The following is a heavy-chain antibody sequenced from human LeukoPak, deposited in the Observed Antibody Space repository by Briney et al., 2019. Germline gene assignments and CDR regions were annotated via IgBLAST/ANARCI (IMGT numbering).Heavy chain of an antibody. Sequence: SETLSLTCAAYGGSFSGYYWSWIRRPPGKGLEWIGEINHSGSTNYNPSLKSRVTISVDTSKNQFSLKLSSVTAADTAVYYCARGPTNYDYVWGSYRRDSNFDYWGQGTLVTVSS. V-gene: IGHV4-34*01. CDR1: GGSFSGYY. D-gene: IGHD3-16*02. CDR2: INHSGST. J-gene: IGHJ4*02. CDR3: ARGPTNYDYVWGSYRRDSNFDY.